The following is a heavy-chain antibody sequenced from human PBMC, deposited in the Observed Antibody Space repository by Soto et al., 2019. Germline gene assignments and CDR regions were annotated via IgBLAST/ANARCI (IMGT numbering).Heavy chain of an antibody. CDR2: IYYSEGISYSGST. CDR3: ARHIDVEMTSTRYTWFDP. Sequence: TSETLSLTCIVSGGSISSSSFSWGWLRQPPGKGLEWIGSIYYSEGISYSGSTYYNPSLKSRVTISVDTSKNQFSLNLSSVTAADTALYFCARHIDVEMTSTRYTWFDPWGQGTLVTVSS. CDR1: GGSISSSSFS. V-gene: IGHV4-39*01. J-gene: IGHJ5*02.